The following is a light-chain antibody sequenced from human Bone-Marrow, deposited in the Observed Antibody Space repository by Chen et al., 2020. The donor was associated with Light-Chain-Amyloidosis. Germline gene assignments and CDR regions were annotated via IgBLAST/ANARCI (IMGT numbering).Light chain of an antibody. CDR2: DDS. J-gene: IGLJ3*02. CDR3: QVWDRSSDRPV. Sequence: SYVLTQPSSVSVAPGQTATIAFGGNNIGSTSVHWYPQTPGQAPLLVVYDDSDRPSGIPERLSGSNSGNTATLTISRVEAGDEADYYCQVWDRSSDRPVFGGGTKLTVL. V-gene: IGLV3-21*02. CDR1: NIGSTS.